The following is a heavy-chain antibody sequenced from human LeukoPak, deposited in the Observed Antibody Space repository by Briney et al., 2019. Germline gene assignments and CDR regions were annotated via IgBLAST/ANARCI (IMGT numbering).Heavy chain of an antibody. CDR1: GFTFSSYA. Sequence: PGGSLRLSCAASGFTFSSYAMSWVRQAPGKGLEWVSGISGSGDRTFYADSVKGRFTLSRDNSKNTLYLQMTSLRAEDTAVYYCAKNADYGDYRNWFDPWGQGTLVTVSS. V-gene: IGHV3-23*01. CDR2: ISGSGDRT. D-gene: IGHD4-17*01. CDR3: AKNADYGDYRNWFDP. J-gene: IGHJ5*02.